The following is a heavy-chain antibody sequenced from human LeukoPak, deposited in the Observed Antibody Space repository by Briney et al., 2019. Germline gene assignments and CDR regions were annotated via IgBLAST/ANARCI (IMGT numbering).Heavy chain of an antibody. CDR3: AKEYSGYDFDC. D-gene: IGHD5-12*01. CDR1: GFTLRTYA. V-gene: IGHV3-23*01. Sequence: GGSLRLSCVASGFTLRTYAMSWVRQAPGKGLEWVSAISGSAGFTYYADAVRGRFTVSRDISTNTVFLQMGSPRAGDTAVCYCAKEYSGYDFDCWGQGTLVTVSS. CDR2: ISGSAGFT. J-gene: IGHJ4*01.